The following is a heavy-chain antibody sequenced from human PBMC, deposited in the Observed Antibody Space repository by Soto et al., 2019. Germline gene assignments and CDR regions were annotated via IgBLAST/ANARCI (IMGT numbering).Heavy chain of an antibody. CDR2: ISYDGSHK. Sequence: QEQLVESGGGVVQPGGSLRLSCTASGFTFSTYAIHWVRQAPGKGLEWVAVISYDGSHKYYADAVEGRFTISRDNSKNTLYLQMTGLRAEDTAVYYCARDLRKRGESSVRTMDVWGQGTTVTVSS. V-gene: IGHV3-30-3*01. J-gene: IGHJ6*02. CDR3: ARDLRKRGESSVRTMDV. D-gene: IGHD7-27*01. CDR1: GFTFSTYA.